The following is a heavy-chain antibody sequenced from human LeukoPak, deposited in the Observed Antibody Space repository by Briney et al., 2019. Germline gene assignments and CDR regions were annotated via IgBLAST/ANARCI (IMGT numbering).Heavy chain of an antibody. CDR2: INHSGST. J-gene: IGHJ4*02. CDR3: ARDSSPYYYGSGSIDY. D-gene: IGHD3-10*01. V-gene: IGHV4-34*01. Sequence: SETLSLTCAVYGGSFSGYYWSWIRQPPGKGLEWIGEINHSGSTNYNPSLKSRVTMSVDTSKNQFSLKLSSVTAADTAVYYCARDSSPYYYGSGSIDYWGQGTLVTVSS. CDR1: GGSFSGYY.